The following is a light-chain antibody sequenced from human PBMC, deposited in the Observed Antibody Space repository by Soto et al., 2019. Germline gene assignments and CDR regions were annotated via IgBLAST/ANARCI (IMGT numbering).Light chain of an antibody. Sequence: QSVLTQSPSASGSPGQSVTISCTGTSSDVGGYNSVSWYQQHPGKAPKLMIYEVSKRPLGVPDRFSGSKSGNTASLTVSGLQAEDEAYYHCSSYAGSNNFVVFGGGTKLTVL. J-gene: IGLJ2*01. CDR3: SSYAGSNNFVV. CDR1: SSDVGGYNS. V-gene: IGLV2-8*01. CDR2: EVS.